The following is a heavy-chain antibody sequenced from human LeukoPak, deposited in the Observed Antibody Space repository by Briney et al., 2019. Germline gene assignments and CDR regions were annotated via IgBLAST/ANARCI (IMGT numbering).Heavy chain of an antibody. Sequence: PAETLSLTCTVSGGSISSYYWSWIRQPAGKGLEWIGRIYTSGSTNYNPSLKSRVTMSVDTSKNQFSLKLSSVTAADTAVYYCARGWGDYGGLVVSNPFNNWFDPWGQGTLVTVSS. CDR1: GGSISSYY. CDR3: ARGWGDYGGLVVSNPFNNWFDP. CDR2: IYTSGST. D-gene: IGHD4-23*01. V-gene: IGHV4-4*07. J-gene: IGHJ5*02.